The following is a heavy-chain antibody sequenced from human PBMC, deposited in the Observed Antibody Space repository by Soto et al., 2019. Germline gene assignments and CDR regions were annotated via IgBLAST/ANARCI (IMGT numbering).Heavy chain of an antibody. CDR3: ATGFLGYTYGHGGDY. CDR2: IXGXXXQX. CDR1: GYTFTTHA. J-gene: IGHJ4*02. Sequence: ASVKVSCKASGYTFTTHAMHLARQAPGQSLEWMGXIXGXXXQXKXSXKXXXXVTMTEDTSTDTAYMELSRLRSDDTALYFCATGFLGYTYGHGGDYWGQGTLVTVSS. V-gene: IGHV1-3*01. D-gene: IGHD5-18*01.